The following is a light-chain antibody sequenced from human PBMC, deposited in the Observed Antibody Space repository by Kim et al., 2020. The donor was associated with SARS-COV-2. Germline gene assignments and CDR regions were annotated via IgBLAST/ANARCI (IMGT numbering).Light chain of an antibody. V-gene: IGKV3-20*01. CDR3: QQYGYSPLT. Sequence: SPWERATLYCRASQSVNSHYLSWDQQKPGHSPSLLIHAASGTAARIPDMFSGSGLGTDFAIHIIRLEPEDFAVYYCQQYGYSPLTFGRGTKVDLK. CDR2: AAS. CDR1: QSVNSHY. J-gene: IGKJ4*01.